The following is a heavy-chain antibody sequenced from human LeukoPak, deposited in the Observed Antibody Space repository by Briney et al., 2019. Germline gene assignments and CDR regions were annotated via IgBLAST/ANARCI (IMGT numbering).Heavy chain of an antibody. V-gene: IGHV1-2*02. CDR3: ARDKDRYNWNARDAFDI. CDR2: INPSSGGT. CDR1: GYTFTDYY. D-gene: IGHD1-20*01. Sequence: ASVKVSCKASGYTFTDYYMHWVRQAPGQGLEWMGWINPSSGGTNYAQKLQGRVTMTTDTSTSTAYMELRSLRSDDTAVYYCARDKDRYNWNARDAFDIWGQGTMVTVSS. J-gene: IGHJ3*02.